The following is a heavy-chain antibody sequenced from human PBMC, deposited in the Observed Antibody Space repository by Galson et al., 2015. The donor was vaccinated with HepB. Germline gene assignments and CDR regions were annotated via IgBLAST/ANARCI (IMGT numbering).Heavy chain of an antibody. CDR2: ISYNGSNK. D-gene: IGHD3-10*01. Sequence: SLRLSCAASGFTFSSYGMHWVRQAPGKGLEWVAVISYNGSNKYYADSVKGRFTISRDNSKNTLYLQMNSLRAEDTAVYYCAKAPMVRGYQARAGFDYWGQGTLVTVSS. CDR3: AKAPMVRGYQARAGFDY. CDR1: GFTFSSYG. J-gene: IGHJ4*02. V-gene: IGHV3-30*18.